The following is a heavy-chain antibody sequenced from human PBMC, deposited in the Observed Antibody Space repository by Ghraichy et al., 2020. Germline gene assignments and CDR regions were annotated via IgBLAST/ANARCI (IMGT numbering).Heavy chain of an antibody. D-gene: IGHD4-23*01. V-gene: IGHV1-46*01. CDR3: AGYYRGNSVNAFEI. CDR1: GYTFSDYY. Sequence: ASVKVSCRASGYTFSDYYMHWMRQAPGQGLEWMGIINPSGDSTTYPQKFQGRVTMTRDTSTSTVYMELSSLRSEDTAVYYCAGYYRGNSVNAFEIWGQGTMVTVSS. J-gene: IGHJ3*02. CDR2: INPSGDST.